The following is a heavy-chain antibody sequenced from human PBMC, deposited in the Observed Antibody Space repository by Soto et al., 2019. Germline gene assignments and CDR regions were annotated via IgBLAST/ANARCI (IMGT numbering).Heavy chain of an antibody. D-gene: IGHD4-17*01. J-gene: IGHJ4*02. CDR3: TRDWRVTVTTTFL. CDR2: IRSKVYGGTT. CDR1: GFTFGDYA. V-gene: IGHV3-49*03. Sequence: EEQLVESGGGSVQPGRSLRLSCTGSGFTFGDYAVTWFRQAPGKGLEWVGFIRSKVYGGTTEYAASVAGRFSISRDDSKSIAYLQMDSLRIEDTVLYFCTRDWRVTVTTTFLWGQGTLVTVSA.